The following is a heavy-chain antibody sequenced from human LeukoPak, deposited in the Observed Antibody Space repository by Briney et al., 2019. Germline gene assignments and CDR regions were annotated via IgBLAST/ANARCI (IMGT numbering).Heavy chain of an antibody. CDR2: IRYDGSNK. V-gene: IGHV3-30*02. CDR1: GFTFSSHM. J-gene: IGHJ4*02. D-gene: IGHD3-3*01. Sequence: PGGSLRLSCAASGFTFSSHMMHWVRQAPGKGLEWVAFIRYDGSNKYYADSVKGRFTISRDNSKNTLYLQMNSLSAEDTAVYYCAKEGADVLRFLEWLLGFDYWGQGTLVTVSS. CDR3: AKEGADVLRFLEWLLGFDY.